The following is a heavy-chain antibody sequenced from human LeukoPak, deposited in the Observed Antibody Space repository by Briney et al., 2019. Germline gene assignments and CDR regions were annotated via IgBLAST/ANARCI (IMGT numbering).Heavy chain of an antibody. D-gene: IGHD3-22*01. J-gene: IGHJ4*02. V-gene: IGHV3-66*02. CDR1: GFTVSNNY. CDR2: IYSGGST. Sequence: PGGSLRLSCAAAGFTVSNNYMSWVRQAPGKGLEWVSVIYSGGSTYYADSVKGRFTISRDNSKNTLYLQMNSLRAEDTAVYYCARGDYYDSSGYYPFDYWGQGTLVTVSS. CDR3: ARGDYYDSSGYYPFDY.